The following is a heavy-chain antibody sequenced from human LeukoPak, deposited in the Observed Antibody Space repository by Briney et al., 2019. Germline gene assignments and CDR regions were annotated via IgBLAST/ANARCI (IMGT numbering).Heavy chain of an antibody. CDR1: GYTFTSYG. CDR2: INTYTGNP. D-gene: IGHD4-23*01. V-gene: IGHV7-4-1*02. J-gene: IGHJ4*02. Sequence: ASVKVSCKASGYTFTSYGISWVRQAPGQGLEWMGWINTYTGNPTYAQGFTGRFVFSLDTSVSTAYLQISSLKTEDTAVYYCARDLSPTDYGGLDYWGQGTLVTVSS. CDR3: ARDLSPTDYGGLDY.